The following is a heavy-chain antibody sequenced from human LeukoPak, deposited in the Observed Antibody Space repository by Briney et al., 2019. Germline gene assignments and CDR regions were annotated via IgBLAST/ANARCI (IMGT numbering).Heavy chain of an antibody. D-gene: IGHD3-22*01. J-gene: IGHJ4*02. V-gene: IGHV3-7*03. CDR2: IKQDGSEK. Sequence: GGSLRLSCAASGFTFSSYWMSWVRQAPGKGLEWVANIKQDGSEKYYVDSVKGRFTISRDNAKNSLYLQMNSLRAEDTAVYYCAKSPSGYYYNFVFATFDYWGQGTLVTVSS. CDR1: GFTFSSYW. CDR3: AKSPSGYYYNFVFATFDY.